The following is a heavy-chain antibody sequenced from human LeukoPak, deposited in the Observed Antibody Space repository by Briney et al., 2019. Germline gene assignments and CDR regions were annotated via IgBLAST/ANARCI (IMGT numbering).Heavy chain of an antibody. D-gene: IGHD6-13*01. CDR3: AKDIEAGIAAAGTYDY. V-gene: IGHV3-9*01. J-gene: IGHJ4*02. CDR2: ISWNSGSI. Sequence: SLRLSCAASGFTFDDYAMHWVRQAPGKGLEWVSGISWNSGSIGYADSVKGRFTISRDNAKNSLYLQMNSLRAEDTALYYCAKDIEAGIAAAGTYDYWGQGTLVTVSS. CDR1: GFTFDDYA.